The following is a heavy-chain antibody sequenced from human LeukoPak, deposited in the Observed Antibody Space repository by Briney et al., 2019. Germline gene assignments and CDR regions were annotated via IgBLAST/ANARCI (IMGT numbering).Heavy chain of an antibody. J-gene: IGHJ4*02. CDR3: ARVGDYALKD. Sequence: SETLSLTCTVSGGSISNYYWSWIRQPAGKGLEWIGRFYNSGSTNCNPSLKSRVTMSVDTSKNQFSLKLSFVTAADTAVYYCARVGDYALKDWGQGTLVTVSS. V-gene: IGHV4-4*07. CDR1: GGSISNYY. CDR2: FYNSGST. D-gene: IGHD3-16*01.